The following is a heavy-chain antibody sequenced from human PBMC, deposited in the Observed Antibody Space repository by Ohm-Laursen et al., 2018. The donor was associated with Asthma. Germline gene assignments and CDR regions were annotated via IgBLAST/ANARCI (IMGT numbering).Heavy chain of an antibody. Sequence: TQTLTLTGTFSGFSLSTSGMCVSWIRQPPGKALEWLALIDWDDDKYYSTSLKTRLTISKDTSKNQVVLTMTNMDPVDTATYYCARTYDSSGYYFGYYFDYWGQGTLVTVSS. J-gene: IGHJ4*02. CDR2: IDWDDDK. CDR1: GFSLSTSGMC. CDR3: ARTYDSSGYYFGYYFDY. D-gene: IGHD3-22*01. V-gene: IGHV2-70*01.